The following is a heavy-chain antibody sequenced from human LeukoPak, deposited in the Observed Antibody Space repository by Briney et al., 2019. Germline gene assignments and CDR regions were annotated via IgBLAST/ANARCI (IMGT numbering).Heavy chain of an antibody. V-gene: IGHV4-34*01. CDR3: ARGRKREDIVVGPAAISPVFDY. D-gene: IGHD2-2*02. J-gene: IGHJ4*02. CDR2: INHSGST. CDR1: GGSFSGYY. Sequence: SETLSLTCAVYGGSFSGYYWSWIRQPPGKGLEWIGEINHSGSTNYNPSLKSRVTISVDTSKNQFSLKLSSVTAADTAVYYCARGRKREDIVVGPAAISPVFDYWGQGTLVTVSS.